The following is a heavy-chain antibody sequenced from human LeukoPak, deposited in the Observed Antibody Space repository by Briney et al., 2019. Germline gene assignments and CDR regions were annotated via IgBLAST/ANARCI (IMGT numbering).Heavy chain of an antibody. J-gene: IGHJ4*02. D-gene: IGHD6-13*01. CDR2: IYYSGST. V-gene: IGHV4-59*01. CDR3: STQQLVTDY. Sequence: SETLSLTCTVSGGSISSYYWSWIRQPPGKGLEWIGYIYYSGSTNYNPSLKSRVTISVDTSKNQFSLKLSSVTAADTAVYYCSTQQLVTDYWGQGTLVTVSS. CDR1: GGSISSYY.